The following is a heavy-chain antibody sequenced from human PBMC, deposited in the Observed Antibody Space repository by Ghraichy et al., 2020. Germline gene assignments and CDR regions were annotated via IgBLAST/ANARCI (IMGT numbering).Heavy chain of an antibody. CDR2: INHSGST. CDR1: GGSFSGYY. J-gene: IGHJ4*02. Sequence: SETLSLTCAVYGGSFSGYYWSWIRQPPGKGLEWIGEINHSGSTNYNPSLKSRVTISVDTSKNQFSLKLSSVTAADTAVYYCARDPLGGSSYGSNWGQGTLVTVSS. CDR3: ARDPLGGSSYGSN. D-gene: IGHD5-18*01. V-gene: IGHV4-34*01.